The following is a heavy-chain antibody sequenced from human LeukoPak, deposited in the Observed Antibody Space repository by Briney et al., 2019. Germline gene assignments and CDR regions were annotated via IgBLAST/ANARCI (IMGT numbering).Heavy chain of an antibody. Sequence: PGRSLRLSCAASGFTFSTYGMHWVRQAPGKGLEWVAVIWYDGSDKFYADSVKGRFTVSRDNSKNTLYLQMNSLRAEDTAVYYCARDLAGTRGIDYWGQGTLVTVSS. CDR1: GFTFSTYG. CDR3: ARDLAGTRGIDY. D-gene: IGHD1-1*01. J-gene: IGHJ4*02. CDR2: IWYDGSDK. V-gene: IGHV3-33*01.